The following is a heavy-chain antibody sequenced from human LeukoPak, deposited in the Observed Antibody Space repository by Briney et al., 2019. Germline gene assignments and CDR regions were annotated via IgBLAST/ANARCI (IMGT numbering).Heavy chain of an antibody. D-gene: IGHD6-13*01. CDR3: ARHFKTYSISWYNWFDP. CDR2: IDPSDSYT. V-gene: IGHV5-10-1*01. Sequence: GESLRISCKGSGYSFTSYWISWVRQMPGKGLEWMGRIDPSDSYTNYSPSFQGHVTISADKSISTAYLQWSSLKASDTAMYYCARHFKTYSISWYNWFDPWGQGTLVTVSS. J-gene: IGHJ5*02. CDR1: GYSFTSYW.